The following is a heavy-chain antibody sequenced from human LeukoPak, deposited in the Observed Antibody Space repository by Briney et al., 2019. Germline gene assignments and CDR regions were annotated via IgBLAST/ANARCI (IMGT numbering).Heavy chain of an antibody. CDR2: IKSKTDGGTT. Sequence: GGSLRLSCAASGFTFSNAWMNWVRQAPGKGLEWVGRIKSKTDGGTTDYAAPVKGRFTISRDDSKNTLYLQMNSLKTEDTAVYYCTTDMSGSSWYVDYWGQGTLVTVSS. V-gene: IGHV3-15*07. J-gene: IGHJ4*02. CDR1: GFTFSNAW. D-gene: IGHD6-13*01. CDR3: TTDMSGSSWYVDY.